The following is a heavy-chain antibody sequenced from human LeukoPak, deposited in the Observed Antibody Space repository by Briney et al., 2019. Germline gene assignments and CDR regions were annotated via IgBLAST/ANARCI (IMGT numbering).Heavy chain of an antibody. CDR1: GGSISSGGYY. CDR3: ARVDYYGSGSLNWFDP. J-gene: IGHJ5*02. V-gene: IGHV4-31*03. Sequence: SQTLSLTCTVSGGSISSGGYYWSWIRQHPGKGLEWIEYIYYSGSTYYNPSLKSRVTISVDTSKNQFSLKLSSVTAADTAVYYCARVDYYGSGSLNWFDPWGQGTLVTVSS. CDR2: IYYSGST. D-gene: IGHD3-10*01.